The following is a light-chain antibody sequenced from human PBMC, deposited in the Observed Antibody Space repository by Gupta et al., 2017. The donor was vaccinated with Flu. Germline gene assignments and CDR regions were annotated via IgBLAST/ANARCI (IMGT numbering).Light chain of an antibody. V-gene: IGKV1-16*02. J-gene: IGKJ4*01. CDR2: AAS. Sequence: PSSLSASVGDRVTITCRASQDIGNYVAWFQQKPGKAPKSLIYAASSLHSGVSSKFSGSGSGTDFTLTINSLQPEDFATYYCLQYYVYPLSFGGGTKMEI. CDR1: QDIGNY. CDR3: LQYYVYPLS.